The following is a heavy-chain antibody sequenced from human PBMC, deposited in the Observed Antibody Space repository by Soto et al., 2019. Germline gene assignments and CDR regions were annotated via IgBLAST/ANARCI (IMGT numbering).Heavy chain of an antibody. J-gene: IGHJ4*02. D-gene: IGHD3-22*01. CDR3: ARGALYYYDSSGYDPLDY. CDR1: GYTFTSYG. V-gene: IGHV1-18*04. CDR2: ISAYNGNT. Sequence: SCKASGYTFTSYGISWVRQAPGQGLEWMGWISAYNGNTNYAQKLQGRVTMTTDTSTSTAYMELRSLRSDDTAVYYCARGALYYYDSSGYDPLDYWGQGTLVTVSS.